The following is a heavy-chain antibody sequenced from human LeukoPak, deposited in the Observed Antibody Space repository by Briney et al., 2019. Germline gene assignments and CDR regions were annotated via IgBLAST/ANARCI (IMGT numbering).Heavy chain of an antibody. CDR3: ARSPFYITMVRTTGPGGWFDP. CDR1: GFTFSSYS. D-gene: IGHD3-10*01. CDR2: ISSSSSYI. Sequence: PGGSLRLSCAASGFTFSSYSMNWVRQAPGKGLEWVSSISSSSSYIYYADSVKGRFTISRDNAKNSLYLQMNSLRAEDTAVYYCARSPFYITMVRTTGPGGWFDPWGQGTLVTVSS. V-gene: IGHV3-21*01. J-gene: IGHJ5*02.